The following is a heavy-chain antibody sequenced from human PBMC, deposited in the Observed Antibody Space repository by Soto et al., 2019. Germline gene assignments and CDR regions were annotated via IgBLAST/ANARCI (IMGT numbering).Heavy chain of an antibody. D-gene: IGHD6-6*01. V-gene: IGHV3-30*18. J-gene: IGHJ4*02. CDR2: ISYDGSNK. CDR3: AEAGSSSSLFADY. CDR1: GFTFSSYG. Sequence: GSLRLSCAASGFTFSSYGMHWVRQAPGKGLEWVAVISYDGSNKYYADSVKGRFTISRDNSKNTLYLQMNSLRAEDAAVYYCAEAGSSSSLFADYWGQGTLVTVSS.